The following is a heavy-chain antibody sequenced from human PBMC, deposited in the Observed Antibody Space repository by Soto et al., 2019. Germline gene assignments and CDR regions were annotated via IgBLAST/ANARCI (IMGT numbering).Heavy chain of an antibody. D-gene: IGHD5-18*01. Sequence: QVQLVQSGAEEKKPGASVKVSCKASGYTFTSYAMHWVRQAPGQRLEWMGWINAGNGNTKYSQKFQGRVTITRDTSASTAYMELSSLRSEDTAVYYCARDRDGYSYGGDAFDIWGQGTMVTVSS. CDR2: INAGNGNT. CDR3: ARDRDGYSYGGDAFDI. CDR1: GYTFTSYA. V-gene: IGHV1-3*05. J-gene: IGHJ3*02.